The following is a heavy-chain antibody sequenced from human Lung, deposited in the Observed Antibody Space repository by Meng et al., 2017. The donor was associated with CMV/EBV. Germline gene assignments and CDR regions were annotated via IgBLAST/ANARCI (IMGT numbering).Heavy chain of an antibody. CDR3: ARDLRRELSGAVEI. V-gene: IGHV3-30*04. CDR2: ISYDGSNK. Sequence: GGSLRLSCAASGFTFSSYAMHWVRQAPGKGLEWVAVISYDGSNKYYADSVKGRFTISRDNSKNTLYLQMNSLRAEDTAVYYCARDLRRELSGAVEIWGQGTMVTVSS. D-gene: IGHD1-26*01. J-gene: IGHJ3*02. CDR1: GFTFSSYA.